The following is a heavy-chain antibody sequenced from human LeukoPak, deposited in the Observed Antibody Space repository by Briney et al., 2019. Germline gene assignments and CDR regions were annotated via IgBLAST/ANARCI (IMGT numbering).Heavy chain of an antibody. CDR2: IWYDGSNK. CDR3: ARDGGSGYYYDYYGMDV. CDR1: GFTFSSYG. J-gene: IGHJ6*02. D-gene: IGHD3-22*01. Sequence: GGSLRLSCVASGFTFSSYGMHWVRQAPGKGLEWVAVIWYDGSNKYYADSVKGRFTISRDNSKNTLYLQMNSLRAEDTAVYYCARDGGSGYYYDYYGMDVWGQGTTVTVSS. V-gene: IGHV3-33*01.